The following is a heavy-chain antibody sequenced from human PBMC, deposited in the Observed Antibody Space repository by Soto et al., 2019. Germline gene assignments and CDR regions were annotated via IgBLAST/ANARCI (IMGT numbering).Heavy chain of an antibody. J-gene: IGHJ4*02. CDR3: ARGPIGMMVRGVMGILDY. CDR1: GGTFSSYA. D-gene: IGHD3-10*01. Sequence: QVQLVQSGAEVKKPGSSVKVSCKASGGTFSSYAISWVRQAPGQGLEWMGGIIPIFGTANYAQKFQGRVTITADESTSTAYMELSSLRSEDTAVYYCARGPIGMMVRGVMGILDYWGQGTLVTVSS. CDR2: IIPIFGTA. V-gene: IGHV1-69*12.